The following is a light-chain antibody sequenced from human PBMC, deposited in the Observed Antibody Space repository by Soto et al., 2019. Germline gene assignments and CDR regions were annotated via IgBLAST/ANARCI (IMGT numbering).Light chain of an antibody. V-gene: IGKV3-11*01. CDR1: QSISNY. CDR2: DAS. J-gene: IGKJ4*01. CDR3: QQRSNWPLT. Sequence: EIVLTQSPATLSLSPGERATLSCRASQSISNYLAWYQQKPGQAPRLLIYDASNRATGIPARFSGSGSGTDFTLIISSLEPEDFAVYYCQQRSNWPLTFGGGTKEEIK.